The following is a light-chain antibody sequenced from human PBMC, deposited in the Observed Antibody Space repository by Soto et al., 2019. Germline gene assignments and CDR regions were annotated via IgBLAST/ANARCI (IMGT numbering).Light chain of an antibody. CDR3: QQLYTYPRT. CDR2: AAT. Sequence: DIQLTQSPSFLSASVGDRVTITCRASQDISNYLAWYQQTSGKAPKLLIYAATTLQSGVPSRFSGSGSGTVFTLTISSLQPEDFATYYCQQLYTYPRTFGPGTTVDLK. CDR1: QDISNY. V-gene: IGKV1-9*01. J-gene: IGKJ3*01.